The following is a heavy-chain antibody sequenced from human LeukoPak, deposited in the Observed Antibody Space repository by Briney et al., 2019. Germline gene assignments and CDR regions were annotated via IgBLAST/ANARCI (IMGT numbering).Heavy chain of an antibody. Sequence: GGSLRLSCEASGFTFSGYAVSWVRQAPGKGLEWVSYISSGSNNIYHADSVKGRFTISRDNAKNSLFLQMNSLRDEDTAVYYCARALYYDSSGYYYPLGYWGQGTLVTVSS. CDR3: ARALYYDSSGYYYPLGY. CDR1: GFTFSGYA. V-gene: IGHV3-48*02. CDR2: ISSGSNNI. D-gene: IGHD3-22*01. J-gene: IGHJ4*02.